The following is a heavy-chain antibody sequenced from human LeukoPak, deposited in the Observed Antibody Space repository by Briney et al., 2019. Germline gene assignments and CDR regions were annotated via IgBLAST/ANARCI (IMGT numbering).Heavy chain of an antibody. CDR2: IIPISGTA. J-gene: IGHJ6*04. V-gene: IGHV1-69*01. CDR3: ASCEIYGSGSSV. CDR1: GGTFSSYA. D-gene: IGHD3-10*01. Sequence: SVKVSCKASGGTFSSYAISWVRQAPGQGLEWMGGIIPISGTANYAQKFQGRVTITADESTSTAYMELSSLRSEDTAVYYCASCEIYGSGSSVWGKGTTVTVSS.